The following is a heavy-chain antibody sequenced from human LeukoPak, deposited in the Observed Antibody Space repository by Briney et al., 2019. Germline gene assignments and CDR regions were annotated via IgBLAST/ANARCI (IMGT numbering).Heavy chain of an antibody. J-gene: IGHJ4*02. CDR1: GGSNSSYY. CDR3: ARFDYVSYGYFDY. Sequence: SETLSLTCTVSGGSNSSYYWSWIRQPPGKGLEWIGYIYYSGSTNYNPSLKSRVTISVDPSKNQLSLKLSSVTAADTAVYYCARFDYVSYGYFDYWGQGTLVTVSS. CDR2: IYYSGST. D-gene: IGHD3-16*01. V-gene: IGHV4-59*01.